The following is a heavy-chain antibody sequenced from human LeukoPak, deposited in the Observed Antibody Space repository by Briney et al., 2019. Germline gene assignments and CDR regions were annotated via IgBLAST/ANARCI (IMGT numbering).Heavy chain of an antibody. Sequence: ASVKVSCKASRYTFTSYYMDWVRQAPGQGLEWMGIINPSGGSTSYAQKFQGRVTMTRDMSTSTVYMELSSLRSEDTAVYYCARERGGDYGDSWYYFDYWGQGTLVTVSS. CDR3: ARERGGDYGDSWYYFDY. V-gene: IGHV1-46*01. J-gene: IGHJ4*02. CDR1: RYTFTSYY. D-gene: IGHD4-17*01. CDR2: INPSGGST.